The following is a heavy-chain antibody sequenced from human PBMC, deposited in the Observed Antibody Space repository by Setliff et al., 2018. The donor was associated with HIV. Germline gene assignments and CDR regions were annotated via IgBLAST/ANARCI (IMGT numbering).Heavy chain of an antibody. Sequence: PGGSLRLSCTASGFTFGDYAMSWVRQAPGKGLEWVGFIRSKAYGGTTEYAASVKDRFTVSRDDSKSIAYLQINSLKTEDTAVYYCTIDKGYAFDIWGQGTMVTVSS. CDR1: GFTFGDYA. J-gene: IGHJ3*02. CDR2: IRSKAYGGTT. D-gene: IGHD5-18*01. CDR3: TIDKGYAFDI. V-gene: IGHV3-49*04.